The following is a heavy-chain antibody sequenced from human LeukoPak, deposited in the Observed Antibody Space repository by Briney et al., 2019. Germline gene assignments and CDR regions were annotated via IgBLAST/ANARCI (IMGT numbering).Heavy chain of an antibody. J-gene: IGHJ5*02. Sequence: SETLSLTCTVSGGSISSYYWSRIRQPPGKGLEWIGYIYYSGSTNYNPSLKSRVTISVDTSKNQFSLKLTSVTAADTAVYYCARGSGGSGSYFNWFDPWGQGTLVTVSS. V-gene: IGHV4-59*12. D-gene: IGHD1-26*01. CDR2: IYYSGST. CDR1: GGSISSYY. CDR3: ARGSGGSGSYFNWFDP.